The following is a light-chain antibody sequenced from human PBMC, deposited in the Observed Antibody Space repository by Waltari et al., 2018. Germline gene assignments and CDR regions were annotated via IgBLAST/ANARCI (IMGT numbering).Light chain of an antibody. CDR3: QSYDSSLSGYV. J-gene: IGLJ1*01. Sequence: QSVLTQPPSVSGAPGQRVTISCTGSSSNIGAGYDVHWYQQLPGTAPKLLIYGNGNRPSGVRDRFSGSKSGTSASLAITGLQAEDEADYYCQSYDSSLSGYVFGTGTKVTVL. V-gene: IGLV1-40*01. CDR2: GNG. CDR1: SSNIGAGYD.